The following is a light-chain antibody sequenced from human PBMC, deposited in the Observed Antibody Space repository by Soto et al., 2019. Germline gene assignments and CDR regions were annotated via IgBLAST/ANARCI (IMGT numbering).Light chain of an antibody. V-gene: IGKV3-20*01. CDR1: QSVSVNS. J-gene: IGKJ3*01. CDR3: QQYGGSPFT. Sequence: EIVLTQSPGTLSLSPGERATLSCRASQSVSVNSLAWYQQKGGQAPRLLIYAASNRATGVPDRFSGTGSGTDFALTISRLETDDSAVYYCQQYGGSPFTSGPGTKVDIK. CDR2: AAS.